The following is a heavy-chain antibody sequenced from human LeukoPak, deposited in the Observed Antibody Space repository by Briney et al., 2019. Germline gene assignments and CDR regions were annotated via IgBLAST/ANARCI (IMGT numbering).Heavy chain of an antibody. CDR1: GTAFRTYA. CDR2: ISINGGST. CDR3: VRTYDENPLGWFDP. V-gene: IGHV3-64D*06. J-gene: IGHJ5*02. Sequence: GGSLRLSCSASGTAFRTYAMHWVRQPPGKGLYYVSAISINGGSTYYADSVRGRFTISRDNSKNTLYLQMSSLRPDDTAVYYCVRTYDENPLGWFDPWGQGTLATVSS. D-gene: IGHD5-12*01.